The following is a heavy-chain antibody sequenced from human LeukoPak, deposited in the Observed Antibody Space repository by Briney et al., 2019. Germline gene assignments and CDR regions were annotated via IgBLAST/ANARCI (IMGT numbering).Heavy chain of an antibody. CDR3: VRRLET. V-gene: IGHV1-69*06. D-gene: IGHD4-11*01. CDR1: GGTFSTYD. Sequence: SVKVSCKTSGGTFSTYDISWVRQAPGQGLEWVGRIIPIFGTPNYARKFQGRLTITADKSTSTVYMELSSLRSEDTAMYYCVRRLETWGQGTLVTVSS. CDR2: IIPIFGTP. J-gene: IGHJ4*02.